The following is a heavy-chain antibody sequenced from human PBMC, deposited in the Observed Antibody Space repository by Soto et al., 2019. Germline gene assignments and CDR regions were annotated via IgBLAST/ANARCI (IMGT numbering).Heavy chain of an antibody. J-gene: IGHJ4*02. CDR1: GFTFSSYG. CDR2: ISYDGSNK. Sequence: HPGGSLRLSCAASGFTFSSYGMHWVRQAPGKGLEWVAVISYDGSNKYYADSVKGRFTISRDNSKNTLYLQMNSLRAEDTAVYYCAKGLSSGIDYWGQGTLVTVSS. V-gene: IGHV3-30*18. CDR3: AKGLSSGIDY. D-gene: IGHD1-26*01.